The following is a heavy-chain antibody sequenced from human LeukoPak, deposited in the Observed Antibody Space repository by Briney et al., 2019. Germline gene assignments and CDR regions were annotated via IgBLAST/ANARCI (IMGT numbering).Heavy chain of an antibody. Sequence: GGSLTLSCAASGFTFSSYGMSWVRQAPGKGLEWVSAICGWGGRTFYADSVKARFPIPREHHKNTLYTQKHSQRPEDTAVYYCAKTHVEGVSWNWGPGSLGTVSS. CDR2: ICGWGGRT. CDR1: GFTFSSYG. D-gene: IGHD1-1*01. CDR3: AKTHVEGVSWN. J-gene: IGHJ4*02. V-gene: IGHV3-23*01.